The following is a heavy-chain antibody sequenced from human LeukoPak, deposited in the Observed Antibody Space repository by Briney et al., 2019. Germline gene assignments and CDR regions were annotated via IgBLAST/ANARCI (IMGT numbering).Heavy chain of an antibody. V-gene: IGHV4-30-2*01. CDR1: GGSISSGGYS. D-gene: IGHD3-10*01. Sequence: PSETLSLTCAVSGGSISSGGYSWSWIRQPPGKGLEWIGYIYHSGSTYYNPSLKSRVTISVDRSKNQFSLKLSSVTAADTAVYYCARLVRQYYFDYWGQGTPVTVSS. CDR3: ARLVRQYYFDY. CDR2: IYHSGST. J-gene: IGHJ4*02.